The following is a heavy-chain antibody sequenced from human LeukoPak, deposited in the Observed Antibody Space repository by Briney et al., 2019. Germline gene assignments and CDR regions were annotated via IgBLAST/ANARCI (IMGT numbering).Heavy chain of an antibody. CDR2: IAYDGSRA. CDR1: GFTFGGYG. Sequence: PPGRSLRLSCAGFGFTFGGYGMHWFRRTPGKGLEWVAVIAYDGSRAFYADSVKGRFTISRDNSKNTMSVQMDDLRAEDAAVYYCTRYNNDHFDYWGQGTLVTVSS. CDR3: TRYNNDHFDY. J-gene: IGHJ4*02. D-gene: IGHD1-14*01. V-gene: IGHV3-33*01.